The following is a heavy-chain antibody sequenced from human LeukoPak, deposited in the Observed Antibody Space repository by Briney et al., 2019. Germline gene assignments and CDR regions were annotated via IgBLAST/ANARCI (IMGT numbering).Heavy chain of an antibody. CDR1: GYTLTELS. V-gene: IGHV1-24*01. J-gene: IGHJ4*02. CDR2: FDPEDGET. D-gene: IGHD3-22*01. Sequence: ASVKVSCKVSGYTLTELSMHWVRQAPGKGLEWMGGFDPEDGETIYAQKFQGRVTMTEDTSTDTAYMELSSLRAEDTAVYYCARVENYYDSSAPAPYDYWGQGTLVTVSS. CDR3: ARVENYYDSSAPAPYDY.